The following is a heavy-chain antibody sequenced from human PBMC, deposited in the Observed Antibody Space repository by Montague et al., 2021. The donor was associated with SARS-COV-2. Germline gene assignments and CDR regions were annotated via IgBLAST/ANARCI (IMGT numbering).Heavy chain of an antibody. Sequence: SETLSLTCTVSGASISLNNHYWAWLRQPPGKGLEWITTVHNTGNSYHNSSLQSRVTISRDTSQRQVSLRLNSMTTADTAVYYCARLPTGFANVFDTWGQGILVTVSS. J-gene: IGHJ5*02. CDR2: VHNTGNS. V-gene: IGHV4-39*01. CDR3: ARLPTGFANVFDT. CDR1: GASISLNNHY. D-gene: IGHD3-9*01.